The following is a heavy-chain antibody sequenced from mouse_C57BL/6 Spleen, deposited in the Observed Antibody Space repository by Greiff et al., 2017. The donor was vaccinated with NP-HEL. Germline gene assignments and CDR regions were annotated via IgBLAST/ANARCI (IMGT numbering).Heavy chain of an antibody. CDR2: IDPETGGT. CDR1: GYTFTDYE. V-gene: IGHV1-15*01. D-gene: IGHD2-4*01. J-gene: IGHJ4*01. CDR3: TRRADDYIYAMDY. Sequence: QVQLKQSGAELVRPGASVTLSCKASGYTFTDYEMHWVKQTPVHGLEWIGAIDPETGGTAYNQKFKGKAILTADKSSSTAYMELRSLTSEDSAVYYCTRRADDYIYAMDYWGQGTSVTVSS.